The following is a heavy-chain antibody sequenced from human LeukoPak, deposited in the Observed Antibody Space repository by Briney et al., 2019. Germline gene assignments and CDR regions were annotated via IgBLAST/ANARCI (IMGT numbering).Heavy chain of an antibody. D-gene: IGHD3-22*01. CDR1: GVSISAYY. CDR3: AAREKYYDSSGPADY. CDR2: IYPGESIYASENT. Sequence: PSETLSLTCSVSGVSISAYYWSWIRQPAGKGLEWIGRIYPGESIYASENTNYNPSLKSRVSMSGDASKNQFSLKLSPVTAADTAVYYCAAREKYYDSSGPADYWGQGTLVTVSS. V-gene: IGHV4-4*07. J-gene: IGHJ4*02.